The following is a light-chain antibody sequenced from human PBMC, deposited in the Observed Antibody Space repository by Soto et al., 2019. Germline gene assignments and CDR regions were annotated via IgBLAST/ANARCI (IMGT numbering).Light chain of an antibody. Sequence: DIQMTQSPASLSASIGDRVTITCRASQAIGTSLAWYQQKPGEAPNLLIYAASTLQSGVPSRFSGSKSGTECTLTITSLQPEDVATYYCQKYSTAPFTFGPGTKVDVE. CDR3: QKYSTAPFT. V-gene: IGKV1-27*01. J-gene: IGKJ3*01. CDR2: AAS. CDR1: QAIGTS.